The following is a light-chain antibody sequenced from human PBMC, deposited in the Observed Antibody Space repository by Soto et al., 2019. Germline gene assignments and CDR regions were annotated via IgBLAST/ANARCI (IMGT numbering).Light chain of an antibody. CDR3: LQHNTYPWT. Sequence: DIVMTQTPLSAPVTLGQPASISCRSSQSLVHSDGNTYLSWLQQRPGQPPRLLIYKISNRCSGVPDRFSGSGAGTDFTLTISSLQPEDFATYFCLQHNTYPWTFGQGTKVDIK. CDR1: QSLVHSDGNTY. CDR2: KIS. V-gene: IGKV2-24*01. J-gene: IGKJ1*01.